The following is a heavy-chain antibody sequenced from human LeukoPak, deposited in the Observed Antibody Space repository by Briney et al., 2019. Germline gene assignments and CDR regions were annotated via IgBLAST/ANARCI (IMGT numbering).Heavy chain of an antibody. Sequence: GGSLRLSCAASGFTFSSYAMSWVRQAPGKGLEWASAISGSGGSTYYADSVKGRFTISRDNSKNTLYLQMNSLRAEDTAVYYCAKDSGSYPTGYFDLWGRGTLVTVSS. D-gene: IGHD1-26*01. CDR2: ISGSGGST. CDR3: AKDSGSYPTGYFDL. V-gene: IGHV3-23*01. CDR1: GFTFSSYA. J-gene: IGHJ2*01.